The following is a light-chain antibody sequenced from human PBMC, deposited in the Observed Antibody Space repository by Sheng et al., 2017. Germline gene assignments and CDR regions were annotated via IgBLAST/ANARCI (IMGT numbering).Light chain of an antibody. CDR3: QSFDDGFWV. CDR2: EDK. Sequence: KFILTQPHSVSESPGKTVNISCTRDSGRLDTNYVQWYRLRPGSPPTMVIFEDKRRPSGVPDRFSGSVDGFSNSASLTVSGLRTEDEGDYYCQSFDDGFWVFGGGTKLTVL. V-gene: IGLV6-57*01. J-gene: IGLJ3*02. CDR1: SGRLDTNY.